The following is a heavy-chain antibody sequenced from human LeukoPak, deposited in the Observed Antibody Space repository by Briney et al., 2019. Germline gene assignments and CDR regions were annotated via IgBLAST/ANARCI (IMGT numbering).Heavy chain of an antibody. CDR1: GGSFSGYY. J-gene: IGHJ3*02. CDR3: ARGGSSVWGSYRWKGDAFDI. D-gene: IGHD3-16*02. CDR2: INQIGST. V-gene: IGHV4-34*01. Sequence: PSETLSLTCAVYGGSFSGYYWGWIRQTPGKGLEWIGAINQIGSTNYNPSLKSRVTISVDTSKNQFSLKLSSVTAADTAVYYCARGGSSVWGSYRWKGDAFDIWGQGTMVTVSS.